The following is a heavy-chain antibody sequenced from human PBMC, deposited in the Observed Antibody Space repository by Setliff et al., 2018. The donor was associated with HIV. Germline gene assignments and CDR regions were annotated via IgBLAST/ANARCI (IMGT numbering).Heavy chain of an antibody. Sequence: ASVKVSCKSSGYTFSNFCVSWVRQAPGQGLEWRGYINGYSGKTHFSPRVQCRFTISRDNAKNSVLLQMNSLRVEDMAVYYCAKELAASGLGYFDSWGRGILVTVSS. CDR2: INGYSGKT. CDR3: AKELAASGLGYFDS. D-gene: IGHD3-22*01. V-gene: IGHV1-18*03. J-gene: IGHJ4*02. CDR1: GYTFSNFC.